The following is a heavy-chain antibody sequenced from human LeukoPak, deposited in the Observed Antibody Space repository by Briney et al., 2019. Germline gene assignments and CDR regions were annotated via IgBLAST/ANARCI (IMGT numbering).Heavy chain of an antibody. Sequence: GGSLRLSCAASEFTFSSYAMSWVRQAPGKGLEWVSAISGSGGTTYYTDSVKGRFTISRDNPKNTLYLQMNSLRAEDTAVYYCAKEFSRSWYYYFDYWGQGTLVTVSS. D-gene: IGHD6-13*01. J-gene: IGHJ4*02. CDR2: ISGSGGTT. CDR3: AKEFSRSWYYYFDY. V-gene: IGHV3-23*01. CDR1: EFTFSSYA.